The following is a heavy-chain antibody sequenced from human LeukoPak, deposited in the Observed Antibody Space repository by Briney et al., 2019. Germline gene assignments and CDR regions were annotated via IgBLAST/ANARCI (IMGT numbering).Heavy chain of an antibody. CDR2: ISGSGGST. D-gene: IGHD3-3*01. V-gene: IGHV3-23*01. J-gene: IGHJ4*02. CDR1: GFTFSSYA. CDR3: AKDNPPGTYYDFWSGYYTGHFDY. Sequence: GGSLRLSCAASGFTFSSYAMSWVRQAPGKGLEWGSAISGSGGSTYHADSVKGRFTISRDNSKNTLYLQMNSLRAEDTAVYYCAKDNPPGTYYDFWSGYYTGHFDYWGQGTLVTVSS.